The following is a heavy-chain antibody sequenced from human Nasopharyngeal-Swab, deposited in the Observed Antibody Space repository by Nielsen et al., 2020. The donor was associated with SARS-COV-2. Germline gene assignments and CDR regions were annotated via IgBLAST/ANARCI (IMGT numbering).Heavy chain of an antibody. CDR2: IKSDGSGA. D-gene: IGHD3-3*01. V-gene: IGHV3-74*01. Sequence: PGKGLVWVSRIKSDGSGASYADSVKGRFTISRDNAKNTLYLQMNSLRAEDTAVYYCARDGLDYDFWSAYFMDVWGQGTTVTVSS. CDR3: ARDGLDYDFWSAYFMDV. J-gene: IGHJ6*02.